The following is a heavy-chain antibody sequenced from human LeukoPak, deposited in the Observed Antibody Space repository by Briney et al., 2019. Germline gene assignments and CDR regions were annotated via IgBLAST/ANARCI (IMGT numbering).Heavy chain of an antibody. CDR2: IYYSGST. J-gene: IGHJ4*02. V-gene: IGHV4-59*08. D-gene: IGHD3-22*01. CDR1: GGFISSYY. Sequence: SETLSLTCTVSGGFISSYYWSWIRQPPGKGLEWIGYIYYSGSTNYNPSLKSRVTISVDTSKNQFSLKLSSVTAADTAVYYCARNYDSSGYRLAYWGQGTLVTVSS. CDR3: ARNYDSSGYRLAY.